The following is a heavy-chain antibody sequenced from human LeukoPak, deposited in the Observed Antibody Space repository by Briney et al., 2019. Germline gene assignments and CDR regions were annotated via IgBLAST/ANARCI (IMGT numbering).Heavy chain of an antibody. D-gene: IGHD3-16*01. CDR2: ISSSSSYI. Sequence: GGSLRLSCAASGFTFSSYSMNWVRQAPGKGLEWVSSISSSSSYIYYADSVKGRFTISRDNAKNSLYLQMNSLRAEDTAVYYCARGGGPMSAFDIWGQGTMVTVSS. V-gene: IGHV3-21*01. CDR1: GFTFSSYS. J-gene: IGHJ3*02. CDR3: ARGGGPMSAFDI.